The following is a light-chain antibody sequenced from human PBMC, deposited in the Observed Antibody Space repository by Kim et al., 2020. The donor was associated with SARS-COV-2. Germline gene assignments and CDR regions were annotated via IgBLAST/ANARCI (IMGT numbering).Light chain of an antibody. Sequence: ASVRDRVTLTCRASEEIRNDLGWYQQISGKAPKRLIYAASSLQSGVPSRFSDSGSGTEFPLTISSLQPEDFATYYCLQYNTFPWTFGQGTKVDIK. CDR2: AAS. CDR1: EEIRND. J-gene: IGKJ1*01. CDR3: LQYNTFPWT. V-gene: IGKV1-17*01.